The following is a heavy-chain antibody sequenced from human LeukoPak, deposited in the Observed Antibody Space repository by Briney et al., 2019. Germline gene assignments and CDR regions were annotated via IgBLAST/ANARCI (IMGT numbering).Heavy chain of an antibody. D-gene: IGHD2-15*01. J-gene: IGHJ5*02. CDR1: GDSISTSSYY. CDR3: ARDPSRSCAGGNCFSS. CDR2: VFFSGNT. V-gene: IGHV4-39*07. Sequence: SETLSLTCTVSGDSISTSSYYWGWIRQPPGKGLEWIGSVFFSGNTYYEPSLKSRATISVATSTNQFSLNVRSVSAADTAVYYCARDPSRSCAGGNCFSSWGQGTLVIVSS.